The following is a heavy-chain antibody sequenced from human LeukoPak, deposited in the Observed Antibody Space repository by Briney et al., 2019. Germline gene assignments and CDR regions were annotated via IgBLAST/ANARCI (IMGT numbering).Heavy chain of an antibody. CDR2: INPNSGGT. Sequence: ASVKVSCKASGYTFTNYYMHWVRQAPGQGLEWMGRINPNSGGTNYAQKFQGRVTMTRGTSISTAYMELSRLRSDDTAVYYCARVLGGNTGDYWGQGTLVTVSS. J-gene: IGHJ4*02. CDR3: ARVLGGNTGDY. CDR1: GYTFTNYY. D-gene: IGHD4-23*01. V-gene: IGHV1-2*06.